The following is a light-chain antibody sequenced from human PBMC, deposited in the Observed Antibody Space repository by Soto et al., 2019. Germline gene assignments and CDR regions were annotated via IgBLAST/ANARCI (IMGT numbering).Light chain of an antibody. CDR3: NSYTTSSTYV. J-gene: IGLJ1*01. V-gene: IGLV2-14*03. Sequence: QSALTQPASVSGSPGQSITISCTGTSSDVGRYNYVSWYQHHPGKAPKLIFYDVINRPSGVSERFSVSKSGYTASLTISGLQAEDEADYYCNSYTTSSTYVFGTGTKLTVL. CDR2: DVI. CDR1: SSDVGRYNY.